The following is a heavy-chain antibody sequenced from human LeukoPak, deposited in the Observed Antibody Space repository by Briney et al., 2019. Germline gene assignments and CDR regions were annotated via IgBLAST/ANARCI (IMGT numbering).Heavy chain of an antibody. D-gene: IGHD2-2*01. V-gene: IGHV1-3*01. CDR1: GYTFTSYA. Sequence: GASVKVSCKASGYTFTSYAMHWVRQAPGQRLEWMGWINAGNGNTKYSQKFQGRVTITRDTSASTAYMELSSLRSEDTAVYYCARGDIVVVPAAPLGFDYWGQGTLVTVSS. J-gene: IGHJ4*02. CDR3: ARGDIVVVPAAPLGFDY. CDR2: INAGNGNT.